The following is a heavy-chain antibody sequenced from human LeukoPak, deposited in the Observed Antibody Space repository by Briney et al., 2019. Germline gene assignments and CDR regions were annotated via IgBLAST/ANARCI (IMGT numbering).Heavy chain of an antibody. J-gene: IGHJ3*02. Sequence: ASVKVSFTASGYTFTIYDIHWVRQAPGQGLEWMGWMNPNSGNTDYTQKFQGRVTITRNTSISTAYMELSSLRSEDTAVYYCAVTMSGSFAIWGQGTMVTVSS. CDR1: GYTFTIYD. D-gene: IGHD3-22*01. V-gene: IGHV1-8*01. CDR3: AVTMSGSFAI. CDR2: MNPNSGNT.